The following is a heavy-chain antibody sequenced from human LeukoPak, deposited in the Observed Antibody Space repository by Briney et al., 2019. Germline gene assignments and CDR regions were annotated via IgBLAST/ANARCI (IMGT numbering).Heavy chain of an antibody. D-gene: IGHD2-21*02. J-gene: IGHJ4*02. Sequence: ASVKVSCRASGYTFTGYDMHWVRQAPGQGLEWMGWIDPNSGGTKYAQKFEGRITMARDTSISTAYMELSRLRSDDTAVYYCASEAAYCGGDCDRDYWGQGTLVTVSS. CDR2: IDPNSGGT. V-gene: IGHV1-2*02. CDR3: ASEAAYCGGDCDRDY. CDR1: GYTFTGYD.